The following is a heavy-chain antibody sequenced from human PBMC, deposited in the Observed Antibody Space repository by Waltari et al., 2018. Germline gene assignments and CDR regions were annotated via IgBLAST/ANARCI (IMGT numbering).Heavy chain of an antibody. CDR2: IYHSGST. J-gene: IGHJ6*02. V-gene: IGHV4-38-2*01. CDR3: ARVVRGGEGYYYYGMDV. CDR1: GYSISSGYY. Sequence: QVQLQESGPGLVKPSETLSLTCAVSGYSISSGYYWGWIRQPPGKGLEWIVSIYHSGSTDYNPSLKSRVTISVDTSKNQFSLKLSSVTAADTAVYYCARVVRGGEGYYYYGMDVWGQGTTVTVSS. D-gene: IGHD3-10*01.